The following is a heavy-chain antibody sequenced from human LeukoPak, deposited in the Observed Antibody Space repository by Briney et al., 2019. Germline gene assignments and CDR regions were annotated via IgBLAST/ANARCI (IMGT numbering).Heavy chain of an antibody. CDR2: INSDGSST. CDR3: ARDQVAVAGSYYYYYYMDV. J-gene: IGHJ6*03. Sequence: PGGSLRLSCAASGFTFSSYWMHWVRQAPGKGLVWVSRINSDGSSTSYADSVKGRFTISRDNAKNTLYLQMNSLRAEDTAVYYCARDQVAVAGSYYYYYYMDVWGKGTTVTVSS. CDR1: GFTFSSYW. D-gene: IGHD6-19*01. V-gene: IGHV3-74*01.